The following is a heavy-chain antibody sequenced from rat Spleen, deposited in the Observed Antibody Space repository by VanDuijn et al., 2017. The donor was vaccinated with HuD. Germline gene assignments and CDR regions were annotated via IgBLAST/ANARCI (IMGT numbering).Heavy chain of an antibody. CDR3: TRAVDGAAILRWGYFEY. CDR2: ISWDGSST. Sequence: EVKLVESGGGLVQPGRSLKLSCAASGFTFDDYGMAWVRQAPKNGLEWVASISWDGSSTYYPDSVKGRFTISRDNAKNALYLQMNNLRSEDTAIYYCTRAVDGAAILRWGYFEYWGQGVMVTVSS. V-gene: IGHV5-36*01. D-gene: IGHD1-2*01. CDR1: GFTFDDYG. J-gene: IGHJ2*01.